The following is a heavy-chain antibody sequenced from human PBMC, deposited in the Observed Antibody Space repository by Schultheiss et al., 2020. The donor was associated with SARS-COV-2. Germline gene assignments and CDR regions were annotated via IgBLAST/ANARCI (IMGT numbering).Heavy chain of an antibody. V-gene: IGHV4-34*01. Sequence: SETLSLTCAVYGGSFSDYFWSWIRQPPGKGLEWIGEINRSGSTNYNPSLKSRVIISVDTSKNQFSLKLSSVTAADTAVYYCASEYDYGDYGPFNYWGQGTLVTVSS. J-gene: IGHJ4*02. CDR1: GGSFSDYF. CDR3: ASEYDYGDYGPFNY. CDR2: INRSGST. D-gene: IGHD4-17*01.